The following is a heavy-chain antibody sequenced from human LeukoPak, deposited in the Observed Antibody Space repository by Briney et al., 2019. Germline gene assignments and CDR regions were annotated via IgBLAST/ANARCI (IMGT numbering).Heavy chain of an antibody. CDR2: IYYSGST. V-gene: IGHV4-59*12. Sequence: KSSETLSLTCTVSGGSISSYYWSWIRQPPGKGLEWIGYIYYSGSTNYNPSLKSRVTISVDTSKNQFSLKLSSVTAADTAVYFCARDLIGYCSGGSCPRDYKDVWGKGTTVTVSS. CDR1: GGSISSYY. D-gene: IGHD2-15*01. CDR3: ARDLIGYCSGGSCPRDYKDV. J-gene: IGHJ6*03.